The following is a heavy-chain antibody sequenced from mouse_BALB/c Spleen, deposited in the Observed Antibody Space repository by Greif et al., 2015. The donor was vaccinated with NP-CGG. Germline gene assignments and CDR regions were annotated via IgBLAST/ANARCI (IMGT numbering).Heavy chain of an antibody. CDR2: ILPGSGST. D-gene: IGHD2-10*02. V-gene: IGHV1-9*01. J-gene: IGHJ4*01. Sequence: VQLQQSGAELMKPGASVKISCKATGYTFSSYWIEWVRQRPGHGLEWIGEILPGSGSTNYNEKFKGKATFTADTSSNTAYMQLSSLTSEDSAVYYCARSKGYGNYVGAMDYWGQGTSVTVSS. CDR1: GYTFSSYW. CDR3: ARSKGYGNYVGAMDY.